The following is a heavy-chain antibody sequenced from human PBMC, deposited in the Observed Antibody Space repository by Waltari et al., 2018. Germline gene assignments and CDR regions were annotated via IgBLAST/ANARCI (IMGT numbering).Heavy chain of an antibody. D-gene: IGHD3-22*01. Sequence: EVQLVESGGGLVKPGGSLGLSCAASGFTFSNAWMNWVRQAPGKGLEWVGRIKSKTDGGTTDYAAPVKGRFTISRDDSKNTLYLQMNSLKTEDTAVYYCTTHVYYYDSSGYYQVFDYWGQGTLVTVSS. CDR2: IKSKTDGGTT. V-gene: IGHV3-15*07. CDR1: GFTFSNAW. J-gene: IGHJ4*02. CDR3: TTHVYYYDSSGYYQVFDY.